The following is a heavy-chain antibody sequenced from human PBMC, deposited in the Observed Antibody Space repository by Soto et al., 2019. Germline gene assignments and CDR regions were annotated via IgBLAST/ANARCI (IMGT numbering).Heavy chain of an antibody. D-gene: IGHD4-4*01. J-gene: IGHJ6*02. Sequence: PGESLKISCKASGILFTSYWINWVRQMPGKGLEWMGRIDPSDSYTNYSPSFQGHVTISADKSISTAYLQWSSLKASDTAMYYCARRRMTTVSTFGMDVWGQGTTVTVSS. CDR2: IDPSDSYT. V-gene: IGHV5-10-1*01. CDR1: GILFTSYW. CDR3: ARRRMTTVSTFGMDV.